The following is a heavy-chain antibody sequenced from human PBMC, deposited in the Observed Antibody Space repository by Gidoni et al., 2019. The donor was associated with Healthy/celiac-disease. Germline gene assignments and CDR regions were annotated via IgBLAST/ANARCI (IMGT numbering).Heavy chain of an antibody. J-gene: IGHJ4*02. D-gene: IGHD3-16*02. CDR1: GFSLSTIGVG. CDR3: AHSEGSRGGYPRGGSHDD. CDR2: IYWDGDK. V-gene: IGHV2-5*02. Sequence: QITLTESGPTLVNPTQTLTLTCTFSGFSLSTIGVGVGWIRQPPGKALEWLAIIYWDGDKRDSPSLKSRLNITRDTARNQGVLTMTNMDPVDTGTYCCAHSEGSRGGYPRGGSHDDWGQGTLVTVSS.